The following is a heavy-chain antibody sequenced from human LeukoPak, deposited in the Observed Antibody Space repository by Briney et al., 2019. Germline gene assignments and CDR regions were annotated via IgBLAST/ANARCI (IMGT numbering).Heavy chain of an antibody. J-gene: IGHJ4*02. Sequence: SETLSLTCTVSGGSISSYYWSWIRQPPGKGLEWIGEINHSGSTNYNPSLKSRVTISVDTSKNQFSLKLSSVTAADTAVYYCARHGGSYYYWGQGTLVTVSS. CDR2: INHSGST. CDR3: ARHGGSYYY. D-gene: IGHD1-26*01. V-gene: IGHV4-34*01. CDR1: GGSISSYY.